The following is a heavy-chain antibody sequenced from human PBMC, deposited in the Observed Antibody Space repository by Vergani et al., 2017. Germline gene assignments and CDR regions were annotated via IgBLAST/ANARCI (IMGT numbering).Heavy chain of an antibody. Sequence: EVQLVESGGGLVKPGGSLRLSCAASGFTFSSYSMNWVRQAPGKGLEWVSSISSSSSYIYYADSVKGRFTISRDNAKNSLYLQMNSLRDEDTAVYYCAGSSGWYLDYFDYWGQGTLVTVSS. V-gene: IGHV3-21*01. CDR1: GFTFSSYS. J-gene: IGHJ4*02. D-gene: IGHD6-19*01. CDR2: ISSSSSYI. CDR3: AGSSGWYLDYFDY.